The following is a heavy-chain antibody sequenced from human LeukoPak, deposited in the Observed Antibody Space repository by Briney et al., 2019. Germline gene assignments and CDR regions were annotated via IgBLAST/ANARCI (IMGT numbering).Heavy chain of an antibody. J-gene: IGHJ5*02. V-gene: IGHV3-11*04. D-gene: IGHD2-2*01. CDR2: ISSSGSTI. CDR3: ARSIVVVPAAKRQWFDP. Sequence: GGSLRLSCAASGFTFSDYYMSWIRQAPGKGLEWVSYISSSGSTIYYADSVKGRFTISRDNAKNSLYLQINSLRAEDTAVYYCARSIVVVPAAKRQWFDPWGQGTLVTGSS. CDR1: GFTFSDYY.